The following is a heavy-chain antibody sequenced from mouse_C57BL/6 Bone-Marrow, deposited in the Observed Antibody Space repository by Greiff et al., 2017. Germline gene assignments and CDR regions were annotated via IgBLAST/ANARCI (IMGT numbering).Heavy chain of an antibody. Sequence: VQLKESGPGLVQPSQSLSITCTVSGFSLTSYGVHWVRQSPGKGLEWLGVIWSGGSTDYNAAFISRLSISKDNSKSQVFFKMNSLQADDTAIYYCARTPHYYGSRGYAMDYWGQGTSVTVSS. D-gene: IGHD1-1*01. CDR3: ARTPHYYGSRGYAMDY. J-gene: IGHJ4*01. V-gene: IGHV2-2*01. CDR1: GFSLTSYG. CDR2: IWSGGST.